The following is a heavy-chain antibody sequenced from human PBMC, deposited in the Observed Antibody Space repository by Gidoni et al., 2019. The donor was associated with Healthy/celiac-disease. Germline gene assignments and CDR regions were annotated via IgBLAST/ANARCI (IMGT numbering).Heavy chain of an antibody. J-gene: IGHJ3*02. CDR3: AKRYSSGWSPDAFDI. D-gene: IGHD6-19*01. CDR1: GFPFSNYA. V-gene: IGHV3-23*01. CDR2: ISGSGGST. Sequence: EVQLLESGGGLVQPGGSLRLSCAASGFPFSNYAMSWVRQAPGKGLEWVSAISGSGGSTYYADSVKGRFTISRDNSKNTLYLQMNSLRAEDTAVYYCAKRYSSGWSPDAFDIWGQGTMVTVSS.